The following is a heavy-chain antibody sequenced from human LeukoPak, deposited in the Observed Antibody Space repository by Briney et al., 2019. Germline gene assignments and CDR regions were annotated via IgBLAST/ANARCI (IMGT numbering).Heavy chain of an antibody. CDR1: GFTVSSNY. J-gene: IGHJ4*02. D-gene: IGHD2/OR15-2a*01. CDR3: ARDNTYYYDY. V-gene: IGHV3-53*01. Sequence: GSLRLSCAASGFTVSSNYMSWVRQAPGKGLEWVSVIYSGGTTYYADSVKGRFTISRDNSKNTLYLQVNSLRAEDTAVYYCARDNTYYYDYWGQGTLVTVSS. CDR2: IYSGGTT.